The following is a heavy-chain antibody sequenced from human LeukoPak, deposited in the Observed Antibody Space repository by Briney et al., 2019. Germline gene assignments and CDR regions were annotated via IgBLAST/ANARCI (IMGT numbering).Heavy chain of an antibody. J-gene: IGHJ4*02. V-gene: IGHV3-74*01. CDR1: GFTFSIYW. D-gene: IGHD3-3*01. Sequence: VGSLRLSCAASGFTFSIYWMHWVRQAPGKGLVWVSRINSDGSSTSYADSVKGRFTISRDNAKNTLYLQMNSLRAEDTAVYYCARFGPYYDFWSGYYAEDYWGQGTLVTVSS. CDR2: INSDGSST. CDR3: ARFGPYYDFWSGYYAEDY.